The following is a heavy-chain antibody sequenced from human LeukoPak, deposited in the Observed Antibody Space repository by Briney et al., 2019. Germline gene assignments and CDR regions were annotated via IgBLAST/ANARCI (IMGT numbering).Heavy chain of an antibody. Sequence: GESVRLFCAASGFIYSRYAMRCLRQAPGKGLEWVSAIRGSGSSTYYADSVKGRFTISRDNSKNTLYLQMNSLGAEDTAVYYCARSNAVAGTFEAFDIWGQGTMVTVSS. V-gene: IGHV3-23*01. CDR2: IRGSGSST. CDR1: GFIYSRYA. J-gene: IGHJ3*02. D-gene: IGHD6-19*01. CDR3: ARSNAVAGTFEAFDI.